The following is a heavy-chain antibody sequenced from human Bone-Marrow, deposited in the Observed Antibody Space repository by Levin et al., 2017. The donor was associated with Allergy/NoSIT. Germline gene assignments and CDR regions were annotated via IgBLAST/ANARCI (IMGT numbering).Heavy chain of an antibody. V-gene: IGHV5-51*01. CDR2: IYPGDSDT. J-gene: IGHJ4*02. CDR3: ATITGRYFDS. Sequence: HGESLKISCKASGYTFTTHWIGWVRQMPGKGLEWMGIIYPGDSDTRYSPSFQGQVSISADKSISTAYLQWSSLKAADAAIYYCATITGRYFDSWGQGTLVTVSS. CDR1: GYTFTTHW. D-gene: IGHD5-24*01.